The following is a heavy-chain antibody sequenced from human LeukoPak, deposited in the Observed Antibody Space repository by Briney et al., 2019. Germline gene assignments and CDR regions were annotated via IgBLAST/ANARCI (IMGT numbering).Heavy chain of an antibody. V-gene: IGHV1-2*02. D-gene: IGHD3-9*01. CDR2: INPNSGGT. CDR1: GYTFTGYY. CDR3: ASSLRYFDWLSPGMDV. J-gene: IGHJ6*02. Sequence: ASVKVSCKASGYTFTGYYMNWVRQAPGQGLEWMGWINPNSGGTNYAQKFQGRVTMTRDTSISTAYMELSSLRSEDTAVYYCASSLRYFDWLSPGMDVWGQGTTVTVSS.